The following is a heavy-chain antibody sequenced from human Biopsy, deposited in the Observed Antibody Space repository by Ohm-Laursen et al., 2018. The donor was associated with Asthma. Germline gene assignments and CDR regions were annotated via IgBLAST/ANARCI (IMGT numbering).Heavy chain of an antibody. CDR2: ISSSSSTI. Sequence: SLRLSCTASGFTFSSYSMNWVRQAPGKGLEWVSYISSSSSTIYYGDSVKGRFTISRDNAKNSLYLQMNSLRDEDTAVYYCARFKRGYSYGYAGVFDYWGQGTLVTVSS. D-gene: IGHD5-18*01. J-gene: IGHJ4*02. CDR1: GFTFSSYS. CDR3: ARFKRGYSYGYAGVFDY. V-gene: IGHV3-48*02.